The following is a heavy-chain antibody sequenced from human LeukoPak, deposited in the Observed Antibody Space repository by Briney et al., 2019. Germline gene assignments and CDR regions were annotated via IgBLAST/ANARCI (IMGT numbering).Heavy chain of an antibody. CDR1: GDSISSGGYS. D-gene: IGHD3-10*01. J-gene: IGHJ5*02. CDR2: IYHSGNT. CDR3: ARGGEYLPKNWFDP. V-gene: IGHV4-30-2*01. Sequence: SQTLSLTCAVSGDSISSGGYSWSWIRQPPGKGLEWIGYIYHSGNTYYKPSLKSRVTMSVDRSKNQFSLKLSSVTAADTAVYYCARGGEYLPKNWFDPWGQGTLVTVSS.